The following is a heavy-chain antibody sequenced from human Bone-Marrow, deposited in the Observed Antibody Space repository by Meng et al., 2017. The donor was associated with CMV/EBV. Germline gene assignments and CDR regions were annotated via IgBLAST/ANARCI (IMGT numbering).Heavy chain of an antibody. CDR3: ASMWEGGY. D-gene: IGHD1-26*01. V-gene: IGHV3-9*01. Sequence: SLKISCAASGFTFDDYAMHWVRQAPGKGLEWVSGISWNSGSIGYADSVKGRFTISRDNAKRSLYLQLNALRVEDTAMYYCASMWEGGYWGQGTLVTVSS. CDR1: GFTFDDYA. CDR2: ISWNSGSI. J-gene: IGHJ4*02.